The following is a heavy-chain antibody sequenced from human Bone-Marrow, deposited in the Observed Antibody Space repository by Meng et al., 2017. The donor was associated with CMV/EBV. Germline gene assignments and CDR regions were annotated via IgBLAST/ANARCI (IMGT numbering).Heavy chain of an antibody. CDR2: IYYSGST. V-gene: IGHV4-31*03. J-gene: IGHJ6*02. CDR1: GGSISSGGYY. CDR3: ARDRHQALYDDFWSGTKNYYYYYGMDV. D-gene: IGHD3-3*01. Sequence: SETLSLTCTVSGGSISSGGYYWSWIRQHPGKGLEWIGYIYYSGSTYYNPSLKSRVTISVDTSKNQFSLKLSSVTAADTAVYYCARDRHQALYDDFWSGTKNYYYYYGMDVWGQGTTVTVSS.